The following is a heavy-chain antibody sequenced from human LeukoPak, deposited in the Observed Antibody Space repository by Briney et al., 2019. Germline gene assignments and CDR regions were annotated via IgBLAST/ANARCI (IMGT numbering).Heavy chain of an antibody. CDR3: AQLVVTIDWRSYFDY. Sequence: NASGPTLVKPTQTLTLTCTFSDFSLSTPGMGVGWIRQPPGKALEWLAFIYYNDDKRYSPSLRSRLTITRDTSKNQVVLAMTNMDPVDTATYYCAQLVVTIDWRSYFDYWGQGALVTVSS. J-gene: IGHJ4*02. V-gene: IGHV2-5*01. CDR1: DFSLSTPGMG. CDR2: IYYNDDK. D-gene: IGHD3-9*01.